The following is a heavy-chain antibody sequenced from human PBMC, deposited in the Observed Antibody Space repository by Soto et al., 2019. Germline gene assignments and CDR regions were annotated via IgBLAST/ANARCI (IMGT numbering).Heavy chain of an antibody. J-gene: IGHJ5*02. CDR1: GGTFISHA. D-gene: IGHD3-10*01. Sequence: QVQLVQSGAEVKKPGSSVRVSCKVSGGTFISHAIKWLRQAPGQGLEWMGVIIPVTETPNNAEKFQGRVTITADKATTTVYMELSSLTFDDTAVYFCARGSKGPGHYGPGSQGWYGPWGQGTLVTVSS. V-gene: IGHV1-69*06. CDR2: IIPVTETP. CDR3: ARGSKGPGHYGPGSQGWYGP.